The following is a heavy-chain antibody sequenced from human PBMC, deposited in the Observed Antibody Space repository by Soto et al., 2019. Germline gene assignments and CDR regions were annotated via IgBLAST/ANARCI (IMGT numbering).Heavy chain of an antibody. CDR3: VAWGGSSNF. V-gene: IGHV3-7*01. CDR1: GFTFSAYW. J-gene: IGHJ4*02. CDR2: IKPDGSEK. Sequence: PGGSLRLSCAASGFTFSAYWMSWVRQAPGKGLEWVAHIKPDGSEKYYVDSVKGRFAISRDNVENSLPLQMNGLRAEDTAVYYCVAWGGSSNFWSRGTLVTVYS. D-gene: IGHD2-2*01.